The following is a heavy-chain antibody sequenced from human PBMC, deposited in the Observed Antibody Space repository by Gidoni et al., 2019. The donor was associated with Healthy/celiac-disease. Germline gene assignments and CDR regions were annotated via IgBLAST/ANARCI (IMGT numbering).Heavy chain of an antibody. CDR3: TYSTLRSPLPVA. D-gene: IGHD4-4*01. J-gene: IGHJ5*02. CDR2: IRSKANSYAT. Sequence: EVQLVESGGGLVQPGGSLKLSCAASGFTFSGSAMHWVRQASGKGLEWVGRIRSKANSYATAYAASVKGRFTIPRDDSKNTAYLQMNSLKTEDTAVYYCTYSTLRSPLPVAWGQGTLVTVSS. V-gene: IGHV3-73*02. CDR1: GFTFSGSA.